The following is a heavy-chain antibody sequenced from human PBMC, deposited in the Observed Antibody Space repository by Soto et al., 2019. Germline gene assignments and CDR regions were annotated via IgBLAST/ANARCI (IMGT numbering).Heavy chain of an antibody. V-gene: IGHV3-30*18. J-gene: IGHJ6*02. CDR3: AKGQHCSSTSCYFYYYGMDV. Sequence: QVQLVESGGGVAQPGRSLRLSCAASGFTFNTYGMHWVRQAPGKGLEWVAVISYDGSNKYYADSVKGRLTISRDNSKNTLYLQMNSLRAEDTAVYYCAKGQHCSSTSCYFYYYGMDVWGQGTTVAVSS. D-gene: IGHD2-2*01. CDR1: GFTFNTYG. CDR2: ISYDGSNK.